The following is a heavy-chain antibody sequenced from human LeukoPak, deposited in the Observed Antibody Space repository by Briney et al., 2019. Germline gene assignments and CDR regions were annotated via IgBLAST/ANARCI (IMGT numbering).Heavy chain of an antibody. D-gene: IGHD3-10*01. CDR2: IYYSGST. V-gene: IGHV4-59*01. CDR1: GGSISSYY. CDR3: ARVGWTMVRGAPYYYYYMDV. J-gene: IGHJ6*03. Sequence: SETLSLTCTVSGGSISSYYWSWIRQPPGKGLEWIGYIYYSGSTNYNPSLKSRVTISVDTSKNQFSLKLSSVTAADTAVYYCARVGWTMVRGAPYYYYYMDVWGKGTTVTISS.